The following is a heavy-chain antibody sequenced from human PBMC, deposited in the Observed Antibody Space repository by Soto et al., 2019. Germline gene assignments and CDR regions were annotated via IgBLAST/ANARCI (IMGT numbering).Heavy chain of an antibody. CDR2: ISGSGGST. CDR3: AKPRTRRYGDYDYFQH. Sequence: EVQLLESGGGLVQPGGSLRLSCAASGFTFSSYAMSWVRQAPGKGLEWVSAISGSGGSTYYADSVKGRFTISRDNSKNPLYLQMNSLRAEDTAVYYCAKPRTRRYGDYDYFQHWGQGTLVTVSS. CDR1: GFTFSSYA. V-gene: IGHV3-23*01. D-gene: IGHD4-17*01. J-gene: IGHJ1*01.